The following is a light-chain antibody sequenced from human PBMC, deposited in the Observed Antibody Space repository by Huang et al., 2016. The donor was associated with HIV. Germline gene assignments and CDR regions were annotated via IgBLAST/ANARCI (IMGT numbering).Light chain of an antibody. J-gene: IGKJ1*01. CDR2: DSS. CDR1: QNITR. Sequence: EIVMTQSPATLSVSPGERATLTCRASQNITRLAWYQHKPGQAPRLLIYDSSARATGVPARFSGGGSGTDFSLTVISLQSDDFALYYCQQYDDWPPWTFGQGTQVDMK. V-gene: IGKV3-15*01. CDR3: QQYDDWPPWT.